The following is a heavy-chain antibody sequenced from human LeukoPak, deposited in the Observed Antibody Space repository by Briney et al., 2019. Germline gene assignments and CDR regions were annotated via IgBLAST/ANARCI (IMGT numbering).Heavy chain of an antibody. CDR2: ISSSSSYI. J-gene: IGHJ4*02. CDR1: GFTFSSYS. Sequence: GGSLRLSCAASGFTFSSYSMNWVRQAPGKGLEWVSSISSSSSYIYYADSVKGRFTISRDNAKNSLYLQMNSLRAEDTAVYYCARVGGREYYFDYWGQGTLVTVSS. V-gene: IGHV3-21*01. D-gene: IGHD3-16*01. CDR3: ARVGGREYYFDY.